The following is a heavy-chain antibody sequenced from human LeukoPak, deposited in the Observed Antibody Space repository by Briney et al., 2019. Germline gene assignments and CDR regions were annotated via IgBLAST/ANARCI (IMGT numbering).Heavy chain of an antibody. CDR3: ARVGWGYYYDSSGYQGGY. CDR1: GFTFSRYS. Sequence: PGGSLRLSCAASGFTFSRYSMNWVRQAPGKGLEWVSVIYSGGSTYYADSVKGRFTISRDNSKNTLYLQMNSLRAEDTAVYYCARVGWGYYYDSSGYQGGYWGQGTLVTVSS. CDR2: IYSGGST. V-gene: IGHV3-66*01. J-gene: IGHJ4*02. D-gene: IGHD3-22*01.